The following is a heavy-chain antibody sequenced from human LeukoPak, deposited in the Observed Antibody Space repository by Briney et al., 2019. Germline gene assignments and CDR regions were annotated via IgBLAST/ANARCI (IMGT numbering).Heavy chain of an antibody. CDR1: GGPISSSPYY. J-gene: IGHJ4*02. CDR3: ARLSPYLGSGSSAFPDDF. V-gene: IGHV4-39*01. Sequence: SETLSLTCTVSGGPISSSPYYWGRIRQPPGKGLEWIGSISYSGSTFYNPSLKSRLTISVDTSKNQFSLKLSSLTAADTAVFYCARLSPYLGSGSSAFPDDFWGQGTLVTVSS. CDR2: ISYSGST. D-gene: IGHD3-10*01.